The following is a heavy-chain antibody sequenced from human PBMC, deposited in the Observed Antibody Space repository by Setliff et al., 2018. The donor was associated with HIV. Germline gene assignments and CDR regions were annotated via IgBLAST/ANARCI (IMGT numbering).Heavy chain of an antibody. CDR2: IGGSGGFT. CDR1: GFTFHNYG. J-gene: IGHJ4*02. Sequence: GESLKISCAASGFTFHNYGMSWVRQAPGNGLEWVSSIGGSGGFTNYADSVKGRFIISRDNSKNTLSLQLNSLRAEDTAVYYCAKDMTDSYYFDFWGQGTLVTVSS. D-gene: IGHD2-21*02. V-gene: IGHV3-23*01. CDR3: AKDMTDSYYFDF.